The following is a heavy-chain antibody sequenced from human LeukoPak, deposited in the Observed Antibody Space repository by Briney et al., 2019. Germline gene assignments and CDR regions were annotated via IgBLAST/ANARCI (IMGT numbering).Heavy chain of an antibody. Sequence: SETLSLTCTVFGGSISSYYWSWIRQPPGKGLEWIGYIYYSGSTNYNPSLKSRVTISVDTSKNQFSLKLSSVTAADTAVYYCARQNGYNSHYFDYWGQGTLVTVSS. CDR1: GGSISSYY. J-gene: IGHJ4*02. CDR2: IYYSGST. V-gene: IGHV4-59*01. CDR3: ARQNGYNSHYFDY. D-gene: IGHD5-24*01.